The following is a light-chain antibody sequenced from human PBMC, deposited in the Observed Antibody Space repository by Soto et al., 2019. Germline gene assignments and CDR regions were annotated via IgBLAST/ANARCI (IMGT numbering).Light chain of an antibody. CDR3: QQYDNYSWT. V-gene: IGKV1-5*03. CDR1: QSISSW. J-gene: IGKJ1*01. Sequence: IQMTQSPSTLSASVGDRVIITCRASQSISSWLAWYQQKPGKAPNLLIYKASTLKSGVPSRFSGSGSGTECTRTIISLKPDDCATYYCQQYDNYSWTFGQGTKVEIK. CDR2: KAS.